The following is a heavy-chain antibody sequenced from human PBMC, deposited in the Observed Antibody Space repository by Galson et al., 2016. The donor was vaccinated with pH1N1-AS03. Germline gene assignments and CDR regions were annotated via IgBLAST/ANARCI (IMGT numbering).Heavy chain of an antibody. CDR2: IVGIFGTT. J-gene: IGHJ6*02. D-gene: IGHD4/OR15-4a*01. Sequence: SVKVSCKASGVTFSSYAITWVRQAPGQGLEWMGGIVGIFGTTNYAQKFQGRVTITADKSTSTAYMELRSLRSDDTAVYYCARAMVPTTYYGMDVWGQGTTVTVSS. V-gene: IGHV1-69*06. CDR1: GVTFSSYA. CDR3: ARAMVPTTYYGMDV.